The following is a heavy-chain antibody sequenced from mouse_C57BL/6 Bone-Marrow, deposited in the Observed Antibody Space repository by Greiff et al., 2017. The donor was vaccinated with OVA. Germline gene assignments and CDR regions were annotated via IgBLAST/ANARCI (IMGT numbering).Heavy chain of an antibody. V-gene: IGHV1-5*01. CDR2: IYPGNSDT. Sequence: EVKLMESGTVLARPGASVKMSCKTSGYTFTSYWMHWVKQRPGQGLEWIGAIYPGNSDTSYNQKFKGKAKLTAVTSASTAYMELSSLTNEDYAVNNGKGPSGYFDCWGKGTTLTVSS. J-gene: IGHJ2*01. CDR1: GYTFTSYW. D-gene: IGHD3-1*01. CDR3: KGPSGYFDC.